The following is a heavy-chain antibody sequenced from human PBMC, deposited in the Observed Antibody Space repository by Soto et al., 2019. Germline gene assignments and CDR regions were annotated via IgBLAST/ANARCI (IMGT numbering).Heavy chain of an antibody. CDR2: IYYSGTT. V-gene: IGHV4-39*01. J-gene: IGHJ4*02. CDR3: ARHRYSYGVYYFDY. Sequence: SETLSLTCTVSSASISSSSYTWGWIRQPPGKGLEWIGGIYYSGTTYYNPSLNSRVTVSVDTSKNQFSLKVTSVTAADTAVYYCARHRYSYGVYYFDYWGQGTLVTVSS. CDR1: SASISSSSYT. D-gene: IGHD5-18*01.